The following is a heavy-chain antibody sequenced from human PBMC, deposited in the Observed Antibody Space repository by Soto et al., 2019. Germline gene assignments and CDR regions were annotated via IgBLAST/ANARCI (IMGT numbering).Heavy chain of an antibody. CDR3: ARDRDPMVRGVTRSGFDY. D-gene: IGHD3-10*01. CDR2: INPSGGST. Sequence: QVQLVQSGAEVKKPGASVKGSCKASGYTFTSYYMHWVRQVPGQGLEWMGIINPSGGSTSYAQKFQGRVTMTRDTSTSTVYMELSSLRSEDTAVYYCARDRDPMVRGVTRSGFDYWGQGTLVTVSS. J-gene: IGHJ4*02. V-gene: IGHV1-46*03. CDR1: GYTFTSYY.